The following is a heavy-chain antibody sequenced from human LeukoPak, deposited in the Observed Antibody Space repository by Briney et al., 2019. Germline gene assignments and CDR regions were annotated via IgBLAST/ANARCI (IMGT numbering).Heavy chain of an antibody. V-gene: IGHV3-11*06. CDR1: GFTFSDYY. Sequence: PGGSLRLSCAASGFTFSDYYMSWIRQAPGKGLEWVSYISSSSSYTNYADPVKGRFTISRDNAKNSLYLQMSSLRAEDTAVYYCARDNQWLVREIDYWGQGTLVTVSS. D-gene: IGHD6-19*01. CDR2: ISSSSSYT. J-gene: IGHJ4*02. CDR3: ARDNQWLVREIDY.